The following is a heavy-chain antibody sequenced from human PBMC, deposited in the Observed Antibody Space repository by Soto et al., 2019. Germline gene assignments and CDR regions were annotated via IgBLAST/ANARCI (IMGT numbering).Heavy chain of an antibody. J-gene: IGHJ5*02. CDR2: IIPIFGTA. D-gene: IGHD6-13*01. Sequence: SVKGSCKASGGTFSSYAISWVRQAPGQGPEWMGGIIPIFGTANYAQKFQGRVTITADESTSTAYMELSSLRSEDTAVYYCASLPQRIAAAGTNWIDPWGQGNLVTRLL. V-gene: IGHV1-69*13. CDR1: GGTFSSYA. CDR3: ASLPQRIAAAGTNWIDP.